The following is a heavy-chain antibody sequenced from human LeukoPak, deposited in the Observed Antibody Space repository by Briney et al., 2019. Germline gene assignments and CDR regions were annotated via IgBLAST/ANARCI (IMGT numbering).Heavy chain of an antibody. V-gene: IGHV3-48*04. CDR3: AREKGSSSNAFDI. CDR1: GFTFSSYS. Sequence: SGGSLRLSCAASGFTFSSYSMNWVRQAPGKGLEWVSYISSSSSTIYYADSVKGRFTISRDNAKNSLYLQMNSLRAEDSAVYYCAREKGSSSNAFDIWGQGTMVTVSS. J-gene: IGHJ3*02. CDR2: ISSSSSTI. D-gene: IGHD6-6*01.